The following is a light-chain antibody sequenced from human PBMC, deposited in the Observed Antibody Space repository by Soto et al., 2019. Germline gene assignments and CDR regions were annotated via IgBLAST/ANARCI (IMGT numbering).Light chain of an antibody. Sequence: EIVLTQSPATLSLSPGERATLSCRASQSVSSYLAWYQQKPGQAPRLLIYDASNRATGIPARFSGSGSVTDVTLTISSLEPEDFAFYYCQQRSNWPPTFGQGTKLEIK. CDR3: QQRSNWPPT. V-gene: IGKV3-11*01. CDR2: DAS. J-gene: IGKJ2*01. CDR1: QSVSSY.